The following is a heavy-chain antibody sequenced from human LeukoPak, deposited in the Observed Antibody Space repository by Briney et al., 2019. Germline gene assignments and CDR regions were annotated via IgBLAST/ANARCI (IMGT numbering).Heavy chain of an antibody. CDR3: ARDTAVGYSSSWYYYYGMDV. D-gene: IGHD6-13*01. CDR2: ISAYNGNT. J-gene: IGHJ6*02. V-gene: IGHV1-18*01. CDR1: GYTFTSYG. Sequence: ASVKVSCKASGYTFTSYGISWVRQAPGQGLEWMGWISAYNGNTNYAQKFQGRVTITADESTSTAYMELSSLRSEDTAVYYCARDTAVGYSSSWYYYYGMDVWGQGTTVTVSS.